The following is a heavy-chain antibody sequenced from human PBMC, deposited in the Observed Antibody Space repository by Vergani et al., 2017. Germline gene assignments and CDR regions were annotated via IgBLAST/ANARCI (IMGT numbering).Heavy chain of an antibody. CDR1: GGSISSYY. CDR3: ARDLGGYYFDY. J-gene: IGHJ4*02. D-gene: IGHD2-15*01. Sequence: QVQLQESGPGLVKPSETLSLTCTVSGGSISSYYWSWIRQPPGKGLEWIGYIYYSGSTYYNPSLKSRVTISVDTAKNQFSLKLSSVTAADTAVYYCARDLGGYYFDYWGQGTLVTVSS. CDR2: IYYSGST. V-gene: IGHV4-59*12.